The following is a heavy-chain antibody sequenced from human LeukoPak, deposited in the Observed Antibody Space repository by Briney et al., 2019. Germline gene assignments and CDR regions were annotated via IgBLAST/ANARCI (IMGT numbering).Heavy chain of an antibody. D-gene: IGHD6-6*01. CDR1: GFSFSSYG. V-gene: IGHV3-33*03. Sequence: GGSLRLSCAASGFSFSSYGIHWVRQAPGKGLEWVAVIWYDGSNKYYADSVKGRFTISRDNAKNSLYLQMNSLRAEDTAVYYCATSRGQLVRNYDAFDIWGQGTMVTVSS. CDR2: IWYDGSNK. J-gene: IGHJ3*02. CDR3: ATSRGQLVRNYDAFDI.